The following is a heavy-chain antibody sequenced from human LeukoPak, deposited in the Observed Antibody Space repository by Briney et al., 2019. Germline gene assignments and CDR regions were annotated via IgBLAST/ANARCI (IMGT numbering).Heavy chain of an antibody. CDR2: IYHSGST. D-gene: IGHD3-9*01. Sequence: SETLFLTCAVSGCSISSGYYWGWIRQPPGKGLEWIGRIYHSGSTYYNPSLKSRVTISVDTSKNQFSLKLSSVTAADTAVYYCAGLRYFDWLPNYYYYGMDVWGKGTTVTVSS. CDR3: AGLRYFDWLPNYYYYGMDV. J-gene: IGHJ6*04. CDR1: GCSISSGYY. V-gene: IGHV4-38-2*01.